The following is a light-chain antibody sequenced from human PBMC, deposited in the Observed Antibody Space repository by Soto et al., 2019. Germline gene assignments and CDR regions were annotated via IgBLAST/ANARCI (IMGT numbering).Light chain of an antibody. Sequence: DIQITQRPASLSASVGDRVTLTCLASQSISSYLNWYQQKPGKAPKLLIYAASSLQSGIPARFSGSGSGTDFTLTIRSLEPEDVAVYYCQQRSNWPRTFGQGSIVDVK. CDR2: AAS. CDR1: QSISSY. V-gene: IGKV1-39*01. CDR3: QQRSNWPRT. J-gene: IGKJ1*01.